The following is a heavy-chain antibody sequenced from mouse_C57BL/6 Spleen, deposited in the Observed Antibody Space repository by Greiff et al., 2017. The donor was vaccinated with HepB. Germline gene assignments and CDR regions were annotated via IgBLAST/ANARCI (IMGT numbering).Heavy chain of an antibody. CDR2: ISDGGSYT. J-gene: IGHJ4*01. Sequence: EVQLVESGGCLVKPGGSLKLSCAASGFTFSSYAMSWVRQTPEKRLEWVATISDGGSYTYYPDNVKGRFTISRDNAKNNLYLQMSHLKSEDTAMYYCARDRDCGSSGPYYYAMDYWGQGTSVTVSS. CDR1: GFTFSSYA. CDR3: ARDRDCGSSGPYYYAMDY. D-gene: IGHD1-1*01. V-gene: IGHV5-4*01.